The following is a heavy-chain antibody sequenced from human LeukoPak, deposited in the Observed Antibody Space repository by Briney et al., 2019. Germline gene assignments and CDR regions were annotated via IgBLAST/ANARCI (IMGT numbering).Heavy chain of an antibody. Sequence: GSLRLSCAASGFTFSSYAMSWVRQAPGKGLEWVSTISGGGGITYYADSVKGRFTISRDNSKNTLYLQMNSLRAEDTAVYYCAKVRKVAVAGRGYYFDYWGQGTLVTVSS. CDR2: ISGGGGIT. CDR3: AKVRKVAVAGRGYYFDY. J-gene: IGHJ4*02. D-gene: IGHD6-19*01. CDR1: GFTFSSYA. V-gene: IGHV3-23*01.